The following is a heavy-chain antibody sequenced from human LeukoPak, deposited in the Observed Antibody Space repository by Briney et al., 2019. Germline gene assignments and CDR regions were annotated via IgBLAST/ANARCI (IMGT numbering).Heavy chain of an antibody. CDR3: ARDAGYCSSTSCYLDYYMDV. Sequence: GASVKVSCKASGYTFTSYAMHWVRQAPGQRLEWMGWINAGNGNTKYSQEFQGRVTITRDTSASTAYMELSSLRSEDMAVYYCARDAGYCSSTSCYLDYYMDVWGKGTTVTVSS. J-gene: IGHJ6*03. V-gene: IGHV1-3*03. CDR2: INAGNGNT. CDR1: GYTFTSYA. D-gene: IGHD2-2*03.